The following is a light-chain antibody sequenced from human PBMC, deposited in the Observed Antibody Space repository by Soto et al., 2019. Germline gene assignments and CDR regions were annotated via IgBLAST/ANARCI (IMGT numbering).Light chain of an antibody. V-gene: IGKV1-5*03. Sequence: DIQMTQSPSTLPAYVGDRVTITCRASESVSSYLAWYQQKPGRAPTLLVYRASNLEDGVPSRFSASGSGTEFTITISSLQPDDFATYVCQHYNDYRAITFGGGTRVEI. CDR1: ESVSSY. CDR2: RAS. J-gene: IGKJ4*01. CDR3: QHYNDYRAIT.